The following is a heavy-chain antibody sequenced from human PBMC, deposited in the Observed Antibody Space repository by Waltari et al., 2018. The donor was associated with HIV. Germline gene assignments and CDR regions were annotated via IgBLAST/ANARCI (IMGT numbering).Heavy chain of an antibody. V-gene: IGHV4-59*01. CDR3: ARGGADTAMVRNAVDI. J-gene: IGHJ3*02. Sequence: QVQLQGAGPGLVKPSETLSLTCTVSGGSISSYYWSWIRQPPGKGLAWIGYIYYSGRTNYKPSLKSRVTISVDTPKNQFALKLSSVTAADTAVYYCARGGADTAMVRNAVDIWGQGTMVTVSS. CDR2: IYYSGRT. D-gene: IGHD5-18*01. CDR1: GGSISSYY.